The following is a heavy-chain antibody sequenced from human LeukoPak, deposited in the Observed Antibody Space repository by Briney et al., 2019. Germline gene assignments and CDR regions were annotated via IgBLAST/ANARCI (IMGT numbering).Heavy chain of an antibody. CDR3: ASGEGDFWSGYPLAMDV. V-gene: IGHV1-69*13. Sequence: SVKVSCKASGGTFSSYAISWVRQAPGQGLEWMGGIIPIFGTANYAQKFQGRVTITADESTSTAYMELSSLRSEDTAVYYCASGEGDFWSGYPLAMDVWGKGTTVTVS. J-gene: IGHJ6*03. D-gene: IGHD3-3*01. CDR2: IIPIFGTA. CDR1: GGTFSSYA.